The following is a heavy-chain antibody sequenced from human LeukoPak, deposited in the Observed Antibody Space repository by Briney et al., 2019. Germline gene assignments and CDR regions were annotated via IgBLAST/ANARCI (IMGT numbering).Heavy chain of an antibody. CDR3: ARSHPDCSSTSCYRYFDY. CDR1: GFTFSSYW. V-gene: IGHV3-74*01. Sequence: PGGSLRLSCAASGFTFSSYWMHWVRQAPGKGLVWVSRINSDGSSTSYADSVKGRFTISRDNAKNTLYPQMNGLRAEDTAVYYCARSHPDCSSTSCYRYFDYWGQGTLVTVSS. CDR2: INSDGSST. D-gene: IGHD2-2*01. J-gene: IGHJ4*02.